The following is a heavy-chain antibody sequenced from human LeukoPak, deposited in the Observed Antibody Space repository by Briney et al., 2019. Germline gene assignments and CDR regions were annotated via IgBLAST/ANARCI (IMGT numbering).Heavy chain of an antibody. V-gene: IGHV3-48*03. J-gene: IGHJ4*02. CDR2: ISSSGSTI. CDR3: ARDRGDFWSGYYTNYFDY. Sequence: GGSLRLSCAASGFTFSSYEMNWVRQAPGKGLEWVSYISSSGSTIHYADSVKGRFTISRDNAKNSLYLQMNSLRAEDTAVYYCARDRGDFWSGYYTNYFDYWGQETLVTVSS. CDR1: GFTFSSYE. D-gene: IGHD3-3*01.